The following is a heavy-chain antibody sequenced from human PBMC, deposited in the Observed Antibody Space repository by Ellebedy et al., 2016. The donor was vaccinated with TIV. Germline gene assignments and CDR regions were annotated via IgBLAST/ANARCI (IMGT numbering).Heavy chain of an antibody. D-gene: IGHD2-2*01. CDR1: GGSISSGGYY. J-gene: IGHJ6*02. Sequence: SETLSLTCTVSGGSISSGGYYWSWIRQHPGKGLEWIGYIYYSGSTYYNPSLKSRVTISVDTSKNQFSLKLSSVTAADTAVYYCARQVPAATPAAVWGQGTTVTVSS. CDR3: ARQVPAATPAAV. V-gene: IGHV4-31*03. CDR2: IYYSGST.